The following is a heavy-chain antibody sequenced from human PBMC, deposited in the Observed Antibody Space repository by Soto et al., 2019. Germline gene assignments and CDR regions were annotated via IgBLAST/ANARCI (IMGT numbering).Heavy chain of an antibody. D-gene: IGHD3-10*01. V-gene: IGHV3-9*01. CDR2: ISWNSGSI. CDR1: GFTFDDYA. CDR3: AKAYQYYGSGSEDYYYYYYMDV. Sequence: GGSLRLSCAASGFTFDDYAMHWVRQAPGKGLEWVSGISWNSGSIGYADSVKGRFTISRDNAKNSLYLQMNSLRAEDTALYYCAKAYQYYGSGSEDYYYYYYMDVWGKGTTDTVSS. J-gene: IGHJ6*03.